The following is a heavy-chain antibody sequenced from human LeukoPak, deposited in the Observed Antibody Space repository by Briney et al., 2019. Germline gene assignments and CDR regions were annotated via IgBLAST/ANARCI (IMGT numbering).Heavy chain of an antibody. V-gene: IGHV3-33*01. J-gene: IGHJ4*02. D-gene: IGHD1-14*01. CDR3: ARDRKTNSFDY. Sequence: SGGSLRLSCAASEFTFTTYGMHWVRQAPGKGLEWVAFIYYDGSNIYYADYVKGRFTISRDISKNTLYLQMDSLRAEDTAIYYCARDRKTNSFDYWGQGTLVTVSS. CDR1: EFTFTTYG. CDR2: IYYDGSNI.